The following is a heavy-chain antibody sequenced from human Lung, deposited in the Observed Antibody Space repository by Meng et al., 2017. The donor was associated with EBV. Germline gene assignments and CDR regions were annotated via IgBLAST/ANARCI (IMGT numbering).Heavy chain of an antibody. CDR3: AREMPMTCYFDQ. CDR2: FNPNGDVT. CDR1: GFTFTTYF. J-gene: IGHJ4*03. Sequence: QVQLVQCGAEVKKPGVALKLSCETSGFTFTTYFMHWLRQATGQGLQWMGLFNPNGDVTTYSPRFQGRITLTGDTSTSTLYMELSSLTSDDTAVYYCAREMPMTCYFDQWGQGTLVTVSS. D-gene: IGHD3-22*01. V-gene: IGHV1-46*01.